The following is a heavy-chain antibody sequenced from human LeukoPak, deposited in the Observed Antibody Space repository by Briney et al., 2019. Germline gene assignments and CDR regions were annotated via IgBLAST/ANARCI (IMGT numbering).Heavy chain of an antibody. CDR3: AREGGGWLQLRAFDI. Sequence: SKTLSLTCAVSGGSISSSNWWSWVRQPPGKGLEWIGEIYHSGSTNYNPSLKSRVTISVDTSKNQFSLKLSSVTAADTAVYYCAREGGGWLQLRAFDIWGQGTMVTVSS. D-gene: IGHD5-24*01. CDR2: IYHSGST. V-gene: IGHV4-4*02. CDR1: GGSISSSNW. J-gene: IGHJ3*02.